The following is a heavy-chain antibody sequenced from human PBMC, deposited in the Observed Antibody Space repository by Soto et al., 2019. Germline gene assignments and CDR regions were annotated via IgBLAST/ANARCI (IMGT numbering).Heavy chain of an antibody. V-gene: IGHV1-3*01. D-gene: IGHD1-1*01. CDR2: INAGNGNT. Sequence: ASVKVSCKASGYTFTSYAMHWVRQAPGQRLEWMGWINAGNGNTKYSQKFQGRLTITRDTSASTAYMELSSLRSEDTAVCYCATYLTDEDYWTGWYVAYSFDYWGQGTLVTVSS. J-gene: IGHJ4*02. CDR1: GYTFTSYA. CDR3: ATYLTDEDYWTGWYVAYSFDY.